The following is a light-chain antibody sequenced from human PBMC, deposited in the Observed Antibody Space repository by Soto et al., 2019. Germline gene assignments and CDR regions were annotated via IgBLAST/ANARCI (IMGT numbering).Light chain of an antibody. Sequence: DIQMTQSPSSLSASVGDRVTITCRASQSISSYLSWYQQKPGKAPKILIYDASSLQGGVPSRFSGSGSGTDFTLTISSLQPEDFATYYCQQTSSTPLTFGGGTKVET. CDR2: DAS. V-gene: IGKV1-39*01. J-gene: IGKJ4*01. CDR1: QSISSY. CDR3: QQTSSTPLT.